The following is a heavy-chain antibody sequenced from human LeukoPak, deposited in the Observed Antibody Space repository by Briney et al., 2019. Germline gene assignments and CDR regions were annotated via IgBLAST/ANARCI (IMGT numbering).Heavy chain of an antibody. V-gene: IGHV1-69*13. D-gene: IGHD6-13*01. CDR2: IIPIFGTA. J-gene: IGHJ4*02. CDR3: ARALDSSSSGVT. Sequence: ASVKISCKAAGGTFSNYDISSVRQATGQGLEWMVGIIPIFGTANYAQKFQGRVATTADESTSTAYMELSSLRSEDTAVYYCARALDSSSSGVTRGQGTLVTVSS. CDR1: GGTFSNYD.